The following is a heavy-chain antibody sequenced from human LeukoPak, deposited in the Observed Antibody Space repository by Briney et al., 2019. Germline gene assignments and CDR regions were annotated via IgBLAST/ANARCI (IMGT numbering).Heavy chain of an antibody. CDR2: ISSSSSYI. J-gene: IGHJ4*02. V-gene: IGHV3-21*01. Sequence: GGSLRLSCAASGFTFSSYSMNWVRQAPGKGLEWVSSISSSSSYIYYADSVKSRFTISRDNAKNSLYLQMNSLRAEDTAVYYCAVSVLGGYFDYWGQGTLVTVSS. CDR1: GFTFSSYS. D-gene: IGHD2-8*02. CDR3: AVSVLGGYFDY.